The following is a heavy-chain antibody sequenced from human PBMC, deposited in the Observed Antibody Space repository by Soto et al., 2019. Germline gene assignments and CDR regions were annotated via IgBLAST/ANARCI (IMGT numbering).Heavy chain of an antibody. Sequence: TLSLTCTVSGGSISSGGYYWSWIRQHPGKGLEWIGYIYYSGSTYYNPSLKSRVTISVDTSKNQFSLKLSPVTAADTAVYYCARGVTGYYYGMDVWGQGTTVTVSS. D-gene: IGHD2-21*02. J-gene: IGHJ6*02. CDR2: IYYSGST. CDR3: ARGVTGYYYGMDV. V-gene: IGHV4-31*03. CDR1: GGSISSGGYY.